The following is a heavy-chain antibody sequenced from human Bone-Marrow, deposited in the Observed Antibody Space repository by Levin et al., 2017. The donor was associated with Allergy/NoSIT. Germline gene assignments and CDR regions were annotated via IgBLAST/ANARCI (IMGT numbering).Heavy chain of an antibody. CDR2: ISWNSGSI. CDR1: GFTFDDYA. Sequence: SLKISCAASGFTFDDYAMHWVRQAPGKGLEWVSGISWNSGSINYADSVKGRFTISRDNAKNSLFLQMNSLRTEDTALYYCAKGIPADRDSWFDPWGQGTLVTVSS. J-gene: IGHJ5*02. V-gene: IGHV3-9*01. D-gene: IGHD2-2*01. CDR3: AKGIPADRDSWFDP.